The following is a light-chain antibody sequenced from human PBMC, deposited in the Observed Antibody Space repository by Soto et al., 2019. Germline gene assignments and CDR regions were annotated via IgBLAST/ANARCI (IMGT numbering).Light chain of an antibody. CDR1: QGISNF. J-gene: IGKJ1*01. CDR2: AAS. V-gene: IGKV1-27*01. CDR3: QKYNSAPHT. Sequence: DIQMTQSPSSLSASVGDRVTITCRASQGISNFLAWYQQKPGKGPELLIYAASTLQSGVPSRFSGSGSGTDFTLTISSLQPEDVATYFCQKYNSAPHTFGQGTKVEIK.